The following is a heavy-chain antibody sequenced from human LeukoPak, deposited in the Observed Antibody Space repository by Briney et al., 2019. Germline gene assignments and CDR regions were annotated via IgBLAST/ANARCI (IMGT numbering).Heavy chain of an antibody. CDR2: TSDDGRKE. Sequence: GGSLRLSCVASGFTFSRYDMHWVRQAPGKGLEWVAVTSDDGRKEIYADSVKGRFTISRDNSKNTLYLEMNSLRGEDTALYYCARAAAETGAFRDNWFDPWGQGTLVTVSS. V-gene: IGHV3-30*04. D-gene: IGHD6-19*01. CDR3: ARAAAETGAFRDNWFDP. J-gene: IGHJ5*02. CDR1: GFTFSRYD.